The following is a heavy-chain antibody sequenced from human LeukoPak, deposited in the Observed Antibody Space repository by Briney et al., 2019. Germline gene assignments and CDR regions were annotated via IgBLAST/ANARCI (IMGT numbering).Heavy chain of an antibody. Sequence: SETLSLTCTVSGGSISSYYWSWIRQPAGKGLEWIGRIYTSGGTNYNPSLKSRVTMSVDTSKNQFSLKLSSVTAADTAVYYCARDIAPPTDFYYMDVWGKGTTVTVSS. CDR1: GGSISSYY. CDR2: IYTSGGT. CDR3: ARDIAPPTDFYYMDV. V-gene: IGHV4-4*07. D-gene: IGHD2-15*01. J-gene: IGHJ6*03.